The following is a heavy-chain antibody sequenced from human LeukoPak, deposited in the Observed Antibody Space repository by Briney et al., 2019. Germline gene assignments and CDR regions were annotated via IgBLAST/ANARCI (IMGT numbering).Heavy chain of an antibody. Sequence: SETLSLTCTVSGGFVSSNYWSWIRQPPGKGLEWIGSIYYTGSTYYNPSLKSRVTISVDTSKNQFSLKLTSVTAADTAVYYCARHGHHGDHDYWGQGTLVTVSS. J-gene: IGHJ4*02. CDR2: IYYTGST. CDR1: GGFVSSNY. D-gene: IGHD2-21*02. V-gene: IGHV4-59*05. CDR3: ARHGHHGDHDY.